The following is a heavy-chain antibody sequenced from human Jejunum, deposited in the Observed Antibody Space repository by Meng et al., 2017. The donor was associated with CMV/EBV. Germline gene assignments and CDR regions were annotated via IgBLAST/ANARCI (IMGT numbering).Heavy chain of an antibody. CDR2: ISTSSDYI. J-gene: IGHJ4*02. CDR1: GFPLRTYV. V-gene: IGHV3-21*06. D-gene: IGHD5-24*01. Sequence: AASGFPLRTYVMHWVRQAPGKGLEWVSSISTSSDYISYADSVKGRFTISRDNAKNSLYLQMNSLRAEDTALYYCARVWLTGRRDCWGQGTLVTVS. CDR3: ARVWLTGRRDC.